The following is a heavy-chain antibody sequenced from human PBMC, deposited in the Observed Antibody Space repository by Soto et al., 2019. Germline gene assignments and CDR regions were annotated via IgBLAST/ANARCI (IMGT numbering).Heavy chain of an antibody. J-gene: IGHJ6*02. CDR1: GFTLSSYA. CDR3: ARVLVVAATSYYYYGMDV. D-gene: IGHD2-15*01. Sequence: QVQLVESGGGVVQPGRSLRLSCAASGFTLSSYAMHWVRQAPGKGLEWVAVISYDGSNKYYADSVKGRFTISRDNSKNTLYLQMNSLRAEDTAVYYCARVLVVAATSYYYYGMDVWGQGTTVTVSS. V-gene: IGHV3-30-3*01. CDR2: ISYDGSNK.